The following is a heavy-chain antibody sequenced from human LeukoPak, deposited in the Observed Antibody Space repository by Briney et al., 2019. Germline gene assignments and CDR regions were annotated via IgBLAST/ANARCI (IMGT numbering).Heavy chain of an antibody. CDR1: GYTFTSSD. V-gene: IGHV1-8*01. J-gene: IGHJ3*02. D-gene: IGHD1-26*01. CDR2: MNPNSGNT. Sequence: GASVKVSCKASGYTFTSSDINWVRQATGQGPEWMGWMNPNSGNTGYAQKFQGRVTMTRNTSISTVYMELSSLRSEDTAVYYCARGKWELPVPRAFDIWGQGTMVTVSS. CDR3: ARGKWELPVPRAFDI.